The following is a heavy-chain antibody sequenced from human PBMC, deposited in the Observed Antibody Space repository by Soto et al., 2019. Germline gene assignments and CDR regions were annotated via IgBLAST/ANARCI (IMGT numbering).Heavy chain of an antibody. J-gene: IGHJ4*02. CDR1: VYTFTSYG. CDR2: ISAYNGNT. Sequence: ASVKISCKASVYTFTSYGISWVRQAPGQGLEWMGWISAYNGNTNYAQKLQGRVTMTTDTSTSTAYMELRSLRSDDTAVYYCARDEIVVVPAAYPYWGQGTLVTVSS. D-gene: IGHD2-2*01. V-gene: IGHV1-18*01. CDR3: ARDEIVVVPAAYPY.